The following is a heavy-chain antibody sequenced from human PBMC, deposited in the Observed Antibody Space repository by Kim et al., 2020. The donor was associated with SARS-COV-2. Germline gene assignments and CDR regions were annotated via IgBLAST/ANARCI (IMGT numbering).Heavy chain of an antibody. CDR3: ARGTVLRYFDWLLPPKYYFDY. CDR1: GGSFSGYY. Sequence: SETLSLTCAVYGGSFSGYYWSWIRQPPGKGLEWIGEINHSGSTNYNPSLKSRVTISVDTSKNQFSLKLSSVTAADTAVYYCARGTVLRYFDWLLPPKYYFDYWGQGTLVTVSS. V-gene: IGHV4-34*01. J-gene: IGHJ4*02. D-gene: IGHD3-9*01. CDR2: INHSGST.